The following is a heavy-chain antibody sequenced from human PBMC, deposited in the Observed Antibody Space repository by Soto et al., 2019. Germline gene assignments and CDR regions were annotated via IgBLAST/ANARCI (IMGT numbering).Heavy chain of an antibody. Sequence: EQLLESGGGLVQPGGSLRLSCAASGFTFSRSAMSWVRQAPGKGLEWVSAIGGNGVRTYYADSVKGRFTISRDNSKNTLYLQMNSLKAEDTAVYYCMQDSDAAGRDYWGQGTLVTVSP. CDR3: MQDSDAAGRDY. CDR2: IGGNGVRT. CDR1: GFTFSRSA. V-gene: IGHV3-23*01. J-gene: IGHJ4*02. D-gene: IGHD6-19*01.